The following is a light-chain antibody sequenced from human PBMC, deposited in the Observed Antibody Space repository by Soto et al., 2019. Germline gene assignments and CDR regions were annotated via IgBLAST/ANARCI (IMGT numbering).Light chain of an antibody. Sequence: DIQMTQSPSTMSASVGDRVTITCRASQSISSWLAWYQQKPGKAPKLLIYDASSLESGVPSRFSGSGSGTEFTLTISSLQPDDFANYYCQQYNSYPCTFGQGTKVEIK. J-gene: IGKJ1*01. CDR3: QQYNSYPCT. CDR1: QSISSW. V-gene: IGKV1-5*01. CDR2: DAS.